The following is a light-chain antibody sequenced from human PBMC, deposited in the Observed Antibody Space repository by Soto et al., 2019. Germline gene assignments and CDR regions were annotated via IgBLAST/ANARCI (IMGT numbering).Light chain of an antibody. J-gene: IGLJ1*01. CDR1: NSNIGTNH. V-gene: IGLV1-51*01. Sequence: QSVLTQPPSVSAAPGQKVTMSCSGSNSNIGTNHVSWYQQLPGTAPKLLIYDNHNRPSGIPDRFSGSRSGTSATLDITGLQPGDEAEYYCGTWDSSLSFGYVFGTGTKVPVL. CDR2: DNH. CDR3: GTWDSSLSFGYV.